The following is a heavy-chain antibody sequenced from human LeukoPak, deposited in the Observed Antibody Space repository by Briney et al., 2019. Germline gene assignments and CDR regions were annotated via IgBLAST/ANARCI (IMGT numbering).Heavy chain of an antibody. CDR1: GGSFSGYY. CDR3: AKVAGEYYFDY. J-gene: IGHJ4*02. V-gene: IGHV4-34*01. D-gene: IGHD3-10*01. CDR2: INHSGST. Sequence: PSETLSLTCAVYGGSFSGYYWSWIRQPPGKGLEWIGEINHSGSTNYNPSLKSRVTISVDTSKNQFSLKLSSVTAADTAVYYCAKVAGEYYFDYWGQGTLVTVSS.